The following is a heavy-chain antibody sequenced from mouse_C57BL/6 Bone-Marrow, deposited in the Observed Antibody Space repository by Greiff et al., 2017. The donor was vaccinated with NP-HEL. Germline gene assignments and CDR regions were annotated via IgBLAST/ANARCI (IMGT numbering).Heavy chain of an antibody. J-gene: IGHJ2*01. Sequence: QVHVKQSGAELARPGASVKMSCKASGYTFTSYTMHWVKQRPGQGLEWIGYINPSSGYTKYNQKFKDKATLTADKSSSTAYMQLSSLTSEDSAVYYCASSTDYFDYWGQGTTLTVSS. CDR2: INPSSGYT. V-gene: IGHV1-4*01. CDR1: GYTFTSYT. CDR3: ASSTDYFDY.